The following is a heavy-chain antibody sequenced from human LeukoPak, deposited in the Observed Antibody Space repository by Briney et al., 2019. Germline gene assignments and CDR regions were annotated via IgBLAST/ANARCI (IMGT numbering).Heavy chain of an antibody. V-gene: IGHV4-59*12. J-gene: IGHJ4*02. CDR3: ARLIICSGGSCSDY. CDR1: GGSISGYY. Sequence: SETLSLTCTVSGGSISGYYWSWIRQPPGKGLEWIGYIYYSGSTNYNPSLKSRVTISVDTSKNQFSLKLSSVTAADTAVYYCARLIICSGGSCSDYWGQGTLVTVSS. CDR2: IYYSGST. D-gene: IGHD2-15*01.